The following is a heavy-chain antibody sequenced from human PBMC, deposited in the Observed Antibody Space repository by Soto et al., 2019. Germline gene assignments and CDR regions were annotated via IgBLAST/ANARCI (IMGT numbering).Heavy chain of an antibody. CDR2: MSHSGGT. J-gene: IGHJ3*02. D-gene: IGHD1-1*01. CDR3: ARVERGTATTVVDAFDI. Sequence: SETLPLTCAVVGGFVNSGNYYWSWIRQPPGKGLEWIGEMSHSGGTHFNPSLKSRVTISVDTSKNQFSLKMSSVTAADTALYYCARVERGTATTVVDAFDIWGPGTMVTVSS. CDR1: GGFVNSGNYY. V-gene: IGHV4-61*01.